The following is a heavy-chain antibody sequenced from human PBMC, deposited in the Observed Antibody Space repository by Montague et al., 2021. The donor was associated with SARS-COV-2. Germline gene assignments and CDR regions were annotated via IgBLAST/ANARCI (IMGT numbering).Heavy chain of an antibody. J-gene: IGHJ4*02. CDR2: IHYSGIT. CDR3: ARHLAISGPAAVSDY. D-gene: IGHD2-2*01. CDR1: GDSISSGYYY. V-gene: IGHV4-39*01. Sequence: SETLSLTCTVSGDSISSGYYYWGWIRQPPGKGLEWVGTIHYSGITYYXPSLKSRVTISVDTSRNRFSLRLSSVTAADTAIYYCARHLAISGPAAVSDYWGQGTLVTVSS.